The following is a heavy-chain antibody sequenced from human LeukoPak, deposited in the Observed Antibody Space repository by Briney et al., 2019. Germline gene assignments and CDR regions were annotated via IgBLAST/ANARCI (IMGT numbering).Heavy chain of an antibody. V-gene: IGHV1-18*01. Sequence: ASVKVSCKASGYTFTSYGISWVRQAPGQGLEWMGWISAYNGNTNYAQKLQGRVTMTTDTSTSTAYMELRSLRSDDTAVCYCARGFDYYDSSGHFDYWGQGTLVTVSS. CDR2: ISAYNGNT. D-gene: IGHD3-22*01. J-gene: IGHJ4*02. CDR1: GYTFTSYG. CDR3: ARGFDYYDSSGHFDY.